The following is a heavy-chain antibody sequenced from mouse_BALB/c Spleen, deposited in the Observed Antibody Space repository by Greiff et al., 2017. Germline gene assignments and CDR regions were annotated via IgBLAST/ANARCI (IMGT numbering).Heavy chain of an antibody. CDR2: IYPGSGNT. Sequence: VQLQQSGPELVKPGASVKMSCKASGYTFTSYVMHWVKQRTGQGLEWIGEIYPGSGNTYYNEKFKGKATLTADKSSSTAYMQLSSLTSEDSAVYFCARKNMGFFDYWGQGTTLTVSS. V-gene: IGHV1-83*01. CDR3: ARKNMGFFDY. CDR1: GYTFTSYV. J-gene: IGHJ2*01.